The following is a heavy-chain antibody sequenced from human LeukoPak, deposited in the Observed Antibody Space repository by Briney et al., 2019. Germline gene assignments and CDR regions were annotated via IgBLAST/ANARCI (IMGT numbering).Heavy chain of an antibody. CDR2: MYYSGST. V-gene: IGHV4-59*01. D-gene: IGHD3-22*01. CDR1: GGSISNYY. J-gene: IGHJ2*01. Sequence: SETLSLTCSVSGGSISNYYWSWIRQPPGKGLEWIGSMYYSGSTNYNPSLKSRATISEDTSKKQFSLKLSSVTAADTAVYYCARAGYATSGFWYFDLWGRGTLVTVSS. CDR3: ARAGYATSGFWYFDL.